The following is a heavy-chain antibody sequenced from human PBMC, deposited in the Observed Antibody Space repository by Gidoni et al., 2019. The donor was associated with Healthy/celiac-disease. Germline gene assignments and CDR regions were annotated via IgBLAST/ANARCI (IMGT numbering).Heavy chain of an antibody. V-gene: IGHV3-53*01. CDR1: GFTVSINY. Sequence: EVQLVESGGGLIQPGGSLCLSCAASGFTVSINYMRGVRQAPGKGLEWVSVIYSGGSTYYADSVKGRFTISRDISKNTLYLQMNSLRAEDTAVYYCARGSRTSCYNAYWGQGTLVTVSS. D-gene: IGHD2-2*02. CDR3: ARGSRTSCYNAY. J-gene: IGHJ4*02. CDR2: IYSGGST.